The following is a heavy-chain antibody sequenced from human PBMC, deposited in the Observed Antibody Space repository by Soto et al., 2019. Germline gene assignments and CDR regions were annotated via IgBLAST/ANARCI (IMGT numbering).Heavy chain of an antibody. Sequence: QVQLVQSGAEVKKPGSSVTVSCKASGGTFSSYTISWVRQAPGQGLEWMGGIIPIFGTANYAQKFQGRVTITADESMSTAHMQWRSLRSEYTAVYYCARANHRWLQSWHFDLWGRGTLVTVSS. D-gene: IGHD5-12*01. CDR3: ARANHRWLQSWHFDL. CDR1: GGTFSSYT. CDR2: IIPIFGTA. V-gene: IGHV1-69*12. J-gene: IGHJ2*01.